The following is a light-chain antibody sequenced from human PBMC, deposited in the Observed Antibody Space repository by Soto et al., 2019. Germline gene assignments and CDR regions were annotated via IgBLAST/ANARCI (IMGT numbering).Light chain of an antibody. Sequence: DIQMTQSPSSVSASVGDRVTITCRASQRIGSWLAWYQQTPGKAPKLLSYAASRLQSGVPSRFSGSGSGTDFTLTISSLQHEDFASYYYQQANTFPYTFGQGTKVDIK. V-gene: IGKV1-12*01. CDR1: QRIGSW. CDR2: AAS. J-gene: IGKJ2*01. CDR3: QQANTFPYT.